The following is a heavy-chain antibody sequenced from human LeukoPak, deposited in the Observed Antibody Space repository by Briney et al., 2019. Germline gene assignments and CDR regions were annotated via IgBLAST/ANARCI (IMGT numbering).Heavy chain of an antibody. D-gene: IGHD3-10*01. J-gene: IGHJ4*02. V-gene: IGHV4-39*07. Sequence: PSETLSLTCTVSGGSISSSSYYWGWIRQPPGKGLEWIGSIYYSGSTYYNPSLKSRVTISVDTSKNQFSLKLSSVTAADTAVYYCARSELLWFGEDFFDYWGQGTLVTVSS. CDR1: GGSISSSSYY. CDR3: ARSELLWFGEDFFDY. CDR2: IYYSGST.